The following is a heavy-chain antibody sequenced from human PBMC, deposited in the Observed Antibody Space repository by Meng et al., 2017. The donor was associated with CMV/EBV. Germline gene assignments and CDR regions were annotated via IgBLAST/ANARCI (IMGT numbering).Heavy chain of an antibody. Sequence: GESLKISCAASGFTFSSYEMNWVRQAPGKGLEWVSVIYSGGSTYYADSVKGRFTISRDNSKNTLYLQMNSLRAEDTAVYYCARAEGEYQLQPYYYGMDVWGQGTTVTVSS. V-gene: IGHV3-66*02. D-gene: IGHD2-2*01. CDR3: ARAEGEYQLQPYYYGMDV. CDR2: IYSGGST. CDR1: GFTFSSYE. J-gene: IGHJ6*02.